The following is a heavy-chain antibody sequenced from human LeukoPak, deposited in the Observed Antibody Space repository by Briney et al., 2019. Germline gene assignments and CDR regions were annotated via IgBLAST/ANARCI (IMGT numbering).Heavy chain of an antibody. J-gene: IGHJ5*01. D-gene: IGHD6-13*01. CDR2: INSKSGGT. Sequence: ASVKVSCKASGYTFTSNYMHWVRQAPGQGLEWMGWINSKSGGTSYAQTFQGRVTMTRDTSITTAYMELSGLRSDDTAVYYCARGFGSSWFDYWGQGTLVTVSS. CDR3: ARGFGSSWFDY. V-gene: IGHV1-2*02. CDR1: GYTFTSNY.